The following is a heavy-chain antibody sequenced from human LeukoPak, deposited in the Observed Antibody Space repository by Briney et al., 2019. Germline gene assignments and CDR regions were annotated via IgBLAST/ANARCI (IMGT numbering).Heavy chain of an antibody. Sequence: SVKVSCKASGGTFSSYAISWVRQAPGQGLEWMGRIIPIFGTANYAQKFQGRVTITTDESTSTAYMELSSLRSEGTAVYYCARGSPWAGGYNTDWGQGTLVTVSS. V-gene: IGHV1-69*05. J-gene: IGHJ4*02. D-gene: IGHD5-24*01. CDR3: ARGSPWAGGYNTD. CDR1: GGTFSSYA. CDR2: IIPIFGTA.